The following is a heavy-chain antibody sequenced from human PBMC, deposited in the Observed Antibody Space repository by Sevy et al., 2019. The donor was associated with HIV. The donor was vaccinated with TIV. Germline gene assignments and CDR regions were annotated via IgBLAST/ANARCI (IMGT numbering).Heavy chain of an antibody. D-gene: IGHD3-10*01. J-gene: IGHJ4*02. CDR1: GGSISSSAYY. CDR3: ARQGGVVDRAFDF. V-gene: IGHV4-39*01. CDR2: IFYSGSA. Sequence: SETLSLTCTVSGGSISSSAYYWGWLRQPPGKGLEWIANIFYSGSAYYNPSLSGRVTLSVDTSKNQFSLRLNSVTAADTAVYYCARQGGVVDRAFDFWGQGSLVTVSS.